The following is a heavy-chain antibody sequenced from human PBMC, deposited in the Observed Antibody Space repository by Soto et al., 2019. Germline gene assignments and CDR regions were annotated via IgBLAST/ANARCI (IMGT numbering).Heavy chain of an antibody. D-gene: IGHD1-7*01. Sequence: GGSLRLSCQPSGFIFRTSWMTWVRQPPGKGLEWVASINVEGDKIYYVGSVRGRFTVSRDNAKNALYLQINSLRAEDPAVYYFARDIGANSLDYWGQGTLVTVSS. CDR1: GFIFRTSW. CDR2: INVEGDKI. CDR3: ARDIGANSLDY. V-gene: IGHV3-7*03. J-gene: IGHJ4*02.